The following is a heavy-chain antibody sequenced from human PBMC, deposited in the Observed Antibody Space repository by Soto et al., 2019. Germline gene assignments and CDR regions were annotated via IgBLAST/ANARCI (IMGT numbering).Heavy chain of an antibody. J-gene: IGHJ3*01. D-gene: IGHD5-12*01. CDR3: ARERDGYNVVNAFDF. V-gene: IGHV3-30-3*01. CDR2: ISYDGINK. Sequence: GGSLRLSCAASGFTFGSYAMHWVRQAPGKGLEWVAVISYDGINKYYADSVKGRFTISRDNSKNTLYLQMNSLRAEDTAVYYCARERDGYNVVNAFDFWGQGTMVTVSS. CDR1: GFTFGSYA.